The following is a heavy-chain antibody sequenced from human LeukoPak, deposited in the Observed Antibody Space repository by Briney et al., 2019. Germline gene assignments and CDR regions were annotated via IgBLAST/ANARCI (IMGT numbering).Heavy chain of an antibody. V-gene: IGHV4-59*01. CDR3: ARDKPGIEVGASYRREGYFDY. CDR2: IYHSGNT. J-gene: IGHJ4*02. D-gene: IGHD1-26*01. Sequence: SSETLSLTCNVSGDSITDYYWSWIRQPPGKGLEWIGFIYHSGNTNYNPSLASRVTLSLDTSKTQLSLRLTAVTAADTAVYYCARDKPGIEVGASYRREGYFDYWGQGTLVTVSS. CDR1: GDSITDYY.